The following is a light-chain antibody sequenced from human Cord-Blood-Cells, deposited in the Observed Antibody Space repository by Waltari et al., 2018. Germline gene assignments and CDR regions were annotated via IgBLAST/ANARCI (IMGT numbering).Light chain of an antibody. Sequence: QSALTQPASVSGSPGPSITTSCTGTSSAVGGSNYVSWYQQHPGKAPKLIIYDVSNRPSGVSNRFSGSKSGNTASLTISGLQAEDEADYYCSSYTSSSWVFGGGTKLTVL. CDR3: SSYTSSSWV. J-gene: IGLJ3*02. CDR1: SSAVGGSNY. CDR2: DVS. V-gene: IGLV2-14*01.